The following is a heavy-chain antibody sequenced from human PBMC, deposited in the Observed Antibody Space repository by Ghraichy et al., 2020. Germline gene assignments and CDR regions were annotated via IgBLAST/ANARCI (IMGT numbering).Heavy chain of an antibody. CDR2: INPNSGGT. Sequence: ASVKVSCKASGYTFLDYYMHWVRQAPGQGLEWMGRINPNSGGTNYAQKFQGRVTMTRDTSISTAYMELSRLRSDDTAVYYCARGWDYLYGMDVWGQGTTVTVSS. CDR1: GYTFLDYY. J-gene: IGHJ6*02. CDR3: ARGWDYLYGMDV. D-gene: IGHD4/OR15-4a*01. V-gene: IGHV1-2*06.